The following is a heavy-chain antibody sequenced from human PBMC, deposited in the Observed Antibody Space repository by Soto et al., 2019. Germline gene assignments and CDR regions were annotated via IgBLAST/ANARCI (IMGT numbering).Heavy chain of an antibody. CDR1: GYSFTSYW. D-gene: IGHD7-27*01. V-gene: IGHV5-51*01. CDR2: IYPGDSDT. CDR3: ARHSPPLTDYYYSGMEV. J-gene: IGHJ6*04. Sequence: GESLKISCKGSGYSFTSYWIGWVRQMPGKGLEWMGIIYPGDSDTRYSPSFQGQVTISADKSISTAYLQWSSLKASDTAMYYCARHSPPLTDYYYSGMEVGGKGTRVTVPP.